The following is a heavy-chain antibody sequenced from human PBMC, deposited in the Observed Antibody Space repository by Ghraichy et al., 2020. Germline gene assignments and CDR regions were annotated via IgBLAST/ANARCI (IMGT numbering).Heavy chain of an antibody. J-gene: IGHJ4*02. CDR3: ARAHSSSWYGFDY. Sequence: SQTLSLTCAVYGGSFSGYYWSWIRQPPGKGLEWIGEINHSGSTNYNPSLKSRVTISVDTSKNQFSLKLSSVTAADTAVYYCARAHSSSWYGFDYWGQGTLVTVSS. CDR1: GGSFSGYY. CDR2: INHSGST. D-gene: IGHD6-13*01. V-gene: IGHV4-34*01.